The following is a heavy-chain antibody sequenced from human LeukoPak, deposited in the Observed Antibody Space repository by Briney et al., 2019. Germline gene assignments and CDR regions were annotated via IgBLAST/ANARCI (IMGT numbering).Heavy chain of an antibody. CDR2: ISGSGGST. V-gene: IGHV3-23*01. D-gene: IGHD2-21*02. CDR3: AKDYCGGDCYRYAFDI. Sequence: GGSPRLSCAASGFTFSSYAMSWVRQAPGKGLEWVSAISGSGGSTYYADSVKGRFTISRDNSKNTLYLQMNSLRAEDTAVYYCAKDYCGGDCYRYAFDIWGQGTMVTVSS. J-gene: IGHJ3*02. CDR1: GFTFSSYA.